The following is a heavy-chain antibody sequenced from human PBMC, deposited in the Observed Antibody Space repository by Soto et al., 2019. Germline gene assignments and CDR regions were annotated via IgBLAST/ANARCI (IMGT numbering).Heavy chain of an antibody. V-gene: IGHV3-23*01. CDR2: ISGDAGTT. D-gene: IGHD5-12*01. CDR1: GFTFSTFG. Sequence: GGSLRLSCATSGFTFSTFGMSWVRQAPGKGLEWVSTISGDAGTTHYADSVKGRFTISRDNSRTTVFLQMNSLRVEDTATYYCAKLIGYDAARSWRGCFDHWGQGSPVTVSS. CDR3: AKLIGYDAARSWRGCFDH. J-gene: IGHJ4*02.